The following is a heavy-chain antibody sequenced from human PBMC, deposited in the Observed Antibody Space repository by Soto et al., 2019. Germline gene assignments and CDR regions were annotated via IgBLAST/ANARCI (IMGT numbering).Heavy chain of an antibody. CDR1: VGTFSSYA. CDR2: IIPIFGTT. D-gene: IGHD2-2*01. J-gene: IGHJ6*02. CDR3: ARDMVVVGYYGRYV. Sequence: QVQLVQSGAEVKKPGSSVKVSCKASVGTFSSYAISWMRQSPGQGLEWMGGIIPIFGTTNYAQKFQRRVTITADESTRTAYMELSSLRSEDPAVYYCARDMVVVGYYGRYVCGLGTTVTVSS. V-gene: IGHV1-69*01.